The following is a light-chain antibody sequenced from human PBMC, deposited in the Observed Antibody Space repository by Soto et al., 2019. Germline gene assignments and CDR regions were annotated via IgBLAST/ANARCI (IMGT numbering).Light chain of an antibody. Sequence: EIVMTQSPATLSVSPGERATLSCRASQSISSYLAWYQQKPGQAPRLLVYGASTMATGIPARFSGSGSGTEFTLTISSLQSEDFAVYYCLQYNDWPPMYTFGQGNKLEI. V-gene: IGKV3-15*01. CDR1: QSISSY. J-gene: IGKJ2*01. CDR3: LQYNDWPPMYT. CDR2: GAS.